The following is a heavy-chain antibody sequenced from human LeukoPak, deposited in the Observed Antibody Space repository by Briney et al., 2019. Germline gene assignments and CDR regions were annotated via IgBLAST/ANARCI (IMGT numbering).Heavy chain of an antibody. CDR3: AREGGYCYGGSCRWFDP. CDR1: GFTFSSYS. V-gene: IGHV3-21*01. D-gene: IGHD2-15*01. CDR2: INTRSYI. J-gene: IGHJ5*02. Sequence: GGSLRVSCAASGFTFSSYSMNWVRQAPGKGLEWVSSINTRSYIYYADSVNGRFTISRDDAKNSLYLQMNSLTAEDTAVYYCAREGGYCYGGSCRWFDPWGQGTLATVSS.